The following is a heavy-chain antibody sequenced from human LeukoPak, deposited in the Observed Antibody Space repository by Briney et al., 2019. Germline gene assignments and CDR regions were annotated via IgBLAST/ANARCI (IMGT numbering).Heavy chain of an antibody. CDR3: ARDVDGSGSYGGDY. J-gene: IGHJ4*02. V-gene: IGHV4-59*01. CDR2: IYYSGST. Sequence: SETLSLTCTVSGGSISSYYWSWIRQPPGKGLEWIGYIYYSGSTNYNPSLKSRVTISVDTSKNQFSLKLSSVTAADTAVYYCARDVDGSGSYGGDYWGQGTLVTVSS. D-gene: IGHD3-10*01. CDR1: GGSISSYY.